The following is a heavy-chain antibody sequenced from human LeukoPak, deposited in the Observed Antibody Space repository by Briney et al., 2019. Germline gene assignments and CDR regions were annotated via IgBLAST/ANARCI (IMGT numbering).Heavy chain of an antibody. Sequence: ASVKVSCKASGYTFTSYYMHWVRQAPGQGLEWMGIINPSGGSTSYAQKFQGRVTMIRDTSTSTVYMELSSLRSEDTAVYYCAREYSSSETGYYFDYWGQGTLVTVPS. V-gene: IGHV1-46*01. D-gene: IGHD6-6*01. CDR1: GYTFTSYY. J-gene: IGHJ4*02. CDR3: AREYSSSETGYYFDY. CDR2: INPSGGST.